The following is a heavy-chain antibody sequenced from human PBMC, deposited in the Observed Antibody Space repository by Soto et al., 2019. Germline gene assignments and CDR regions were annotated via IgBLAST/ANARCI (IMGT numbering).Heavy chain of an antibody. J-gene: IGHJ4*02. Sequence: SETLSLTCAVSGGSISSGGYSWSWIRQPPGKGLEWIGYIYHSGSTYYNPSLKSRVTISVDRSKNQFSLKLSSVTAAGTAVYYCASASKYYDFWSGYSLLFDYWGQGTLVTVSS. CDR2: IYHSGST. V-gene: IGHV4-30-2*01. D-gene: IGHD3-3*01. CDR3: ASASKYYDFWSGYSLLFDY. CDR1: GGSISSGGYS.